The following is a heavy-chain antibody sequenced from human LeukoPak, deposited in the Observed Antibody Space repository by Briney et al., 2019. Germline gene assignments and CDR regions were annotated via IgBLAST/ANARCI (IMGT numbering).Heavy chain of an antibody. J-gene: IGHJ4*02. CDR3: ARCYCSGVSCYYFDY. D-gene: IGHD2-15*01. CDR2: ISRSSSYR. CDR1: GFTFSSYS. V-gene: IGHV3-21*01. Sequence: GGSLRLSCAAYGFTFSSYSMNWVRQAPGKGLEWVSSISRSSSYRYYADSVKGRFTISRDNAKNSLYLQMNSLRAEDTAVYYCARCYCSGVSCYYFDYWGQGTLVTVSS.